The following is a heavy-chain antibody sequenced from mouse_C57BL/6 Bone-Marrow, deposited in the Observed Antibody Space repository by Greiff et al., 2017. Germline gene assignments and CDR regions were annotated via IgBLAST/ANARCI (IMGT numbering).Heavy chain of an antibody. CDR2: IDPSDSYT. D-gene: IGHD1-1*01. V-gene: IGHV1-69*01. CDR3: ARGDGSSFDY. CDR1: GYTFTSYW. Sequence: QVQLQQPGAELVMPGASVKLSCKASGYTFTSYWMHWVKQRPGQGLEWIGEIDPSDSYTNYNQKFKGKSTLTVDKSSSTAYMQLSSLTSEDSAVYYCARGDGSSFDYWGQGTTLTVSS. J-gene: IGHJ2*01.